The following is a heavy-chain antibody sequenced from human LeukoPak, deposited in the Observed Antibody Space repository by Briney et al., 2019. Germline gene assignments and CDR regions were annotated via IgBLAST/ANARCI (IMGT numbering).Heavy chain of an antibody. CDR3: AREVGGYYYYYGMDV. CDR1: GGTFSSYA. Sequence: SVKVSCKASGGTFSSYAISWVRQAPGQGLEWMGGIIPIFGTANYAQKFQGRVTITADESTSTAYMELSSLRSEDTAVYYCAREVGGYYYYYGMDVWGQGTTVTVSS. D-gene: IGHD2-15*01. J-gene: IGHJ6*02. CDR2: IIPIFGTA. V-gene: IGHV1-69*13.